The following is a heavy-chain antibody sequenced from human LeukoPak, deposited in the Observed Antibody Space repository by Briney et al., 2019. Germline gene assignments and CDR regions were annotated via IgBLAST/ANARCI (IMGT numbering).Heavy chain of an antibody. Sequence: GASVKVSCKASGYTFTSYGISWVRQAPGQGLEWMGWISAYNGNTNYAQKLQGRVTMTTDTSTSTAYMELRSLRSDDTAVYYCARESKNTNPEWWLTTDGDFDYWGQGTLVTVSS. CDR1: GYTFTSYG. CDR3: ARESKNTNPEWWLTTDGDFDY. D-gene: IGHD2-8*01. V-gene: IGHV1-18*01. CDR2: ISAYNGNT. J-gene: IGHJ4*02.